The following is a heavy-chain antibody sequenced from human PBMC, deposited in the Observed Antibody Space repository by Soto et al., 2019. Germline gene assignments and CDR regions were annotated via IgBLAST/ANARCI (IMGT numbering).Heavy chain of an antibody. D-gene: IGHD6-6*01. CDR2: NNPNSGGT. Sequence: QVQLVQSGAEVKKPGASVKVSCKASGYTFTGYYMHWVRQAPGQGLEWMGWNNPNSGGTNYAQKFQGWVTMTRDTSISTAYMELSRLRSDDTAVYYCARGRIAARQNNWFDPWGQGTLVTVSS. CDR1: GYTFTGYY. V-gene: IGHV1-2*04. J-gene: IGHJ5*02. CDR3: ARGRIAARQNNWFDP.